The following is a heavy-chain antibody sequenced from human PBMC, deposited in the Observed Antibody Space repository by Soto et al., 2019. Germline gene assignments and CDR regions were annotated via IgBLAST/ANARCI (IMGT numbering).Heavy chain of an antibody. CDR3: AREQVPYYFDY. V-gene: IGHV3-30-3*01. CDR1: GFTFSSYA. J-gene: IGHJ4*02. Sequence: QVQLVESGGGVVQPGRSPRLSCAASGFTFSSYAMHWVRQAPGKGLEWVAVISYDGSNKYYADSVKGRFTISRDNSKNTLYLQMNSLRAEDTAVYYCAREQVPYYFDYWGQGTLVTVSS. CDR2: ISYDGSNK.